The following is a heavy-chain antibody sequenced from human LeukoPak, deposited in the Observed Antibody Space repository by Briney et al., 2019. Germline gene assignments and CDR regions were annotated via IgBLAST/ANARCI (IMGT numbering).Heavy chain of an antibody. CDR3: ARDYYYYDSSGYYHWYFDL. V-gene: IGHV4-59*01. CDR2: IYYSGST. CDR1: GGXISSYY. Sequence: PSETLSLTCTVSGGXISSYYCSWIRQPPGKGLEWIGYIYYSGSTNYNPSLKSRVTISVDTSKNQFSLKLSSVTAADTAVYYCARDYYYYDSSGYYHWYFDLWGRGTLVTVSS. J-gene: IGHJ2*01. D-gene: IGHD3-22*01.